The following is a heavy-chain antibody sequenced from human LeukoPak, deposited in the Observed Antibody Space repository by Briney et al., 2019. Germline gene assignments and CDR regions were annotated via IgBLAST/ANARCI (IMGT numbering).Heavy chain of an antibody. Sequence: GGSLRLSCAASGFTFSSYAMTWVRQAPGKGLEWVSAISGPGGAPFYADSVKGRFTISRDNSNNMLYLQMNSLRADDTAVYYCAKDEAGVDTAILGTSSIDYWGQETLVTVSS. D-gene: IGHD5-18*01. V-gene: IGHV3-23*01. CDR2: ISGPGGAP. CDR3: AKDEAGVDTAILGTSSIDY. CDR1: GFTFSSYA. J-gene: IGHJ4*02.